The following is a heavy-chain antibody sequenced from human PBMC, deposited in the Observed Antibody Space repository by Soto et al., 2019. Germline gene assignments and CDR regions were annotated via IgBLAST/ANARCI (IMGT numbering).Heavy chain of an antibody. D-gene: IGHD2-2*01. V-gene: IGHV3-74*01. Sequence: GGSLRLSCAASGFTFSSYWMHWVRQAPGKGLVWVSRINSDGSSTSYADSVKGRFTISRDNAKNTLYLQMNSLRAEDTAVYYCARDPQCFSSTSCYRGGMDVWGQGTTVTVSS. J-gene: IGHJ6*02. CDR3: ARDPQCFSSTSCYRGGMDV. CDR2: INSDGSST. CDR1: GFTFSSYW.